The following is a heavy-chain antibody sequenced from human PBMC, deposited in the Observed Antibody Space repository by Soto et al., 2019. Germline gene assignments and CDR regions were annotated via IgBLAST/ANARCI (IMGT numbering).Heavy chain of an antibody. CDR2: IYFSGTT. Sequence: QVQLQESGPGLVKPSQTLSLTCTVSGGSISSGDYYWSWIRQHPGKGLEWIGTIYFSGTTYYNPSLKSRVTISVDTSKSQFSLKLSSVTAADTAVHYCARRDRSGFSYWLDTWGQGTLVTVS. J-gene: IGHJ5*02. D-gene: IGHD3-22*01. CDR3: ARRDRSGFSYWLDT. CDR1: GGSISSGDYY. V-gene: IGHV4-31*03.